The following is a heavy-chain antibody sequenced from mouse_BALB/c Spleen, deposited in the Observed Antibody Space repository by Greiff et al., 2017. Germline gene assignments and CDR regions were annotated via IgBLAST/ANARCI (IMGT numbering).Heavy chain of an antibody. D-gene: IGHD1-1*01. J-gene: IGHJ3*01. CDR1: GFTFSSYA. V-gene: IGHV5-9-3*01. CDR3: ASLITTVVRY. Sequence: EVQLVESGGGLVKPGGSLKLSCAASGFTFSSYAMSWVRQTPEKRLEWVATISSGGSYTYYPDSVKGRFTISRDNAKNTLYLQMSSLRSEDTAMYYCASLITTVVRYWGQGTLVTVSA. CDR2: ISSGGSYT.